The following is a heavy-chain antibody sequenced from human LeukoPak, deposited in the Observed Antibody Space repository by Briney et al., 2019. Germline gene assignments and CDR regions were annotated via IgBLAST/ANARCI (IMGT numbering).Heavy chain of an antibody. J-gene: IGHJ5*02. V-gene: IGHV1-18*04. CDR1: GYTFTSYG. CDR2: ISAYNGNT. D-gene: IGHD3-16*01. Sequence: ASVTVSFKASGYTFTSYGISWVRQAPGQGLEWMGWISAYNGNTNYAQKLQGRVTITTDTSTSTAYMELRRLRSDDTAVYYCARSPVRGGWSAPWGQGTRVPSPQ. CDR3: ARSPVRGGWSAP.